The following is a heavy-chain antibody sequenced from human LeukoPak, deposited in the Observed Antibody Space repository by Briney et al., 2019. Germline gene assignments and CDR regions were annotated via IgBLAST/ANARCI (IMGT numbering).Heavy chain of an antibody. Sequence: GGSLRLSCAASGFTVSSNYMSWVRQAPGKGLEWVSDIYSGGSTYYADTVKGRFTISRDNSKNTLYLQMNSLRAEDTAVYYCAREAYYDSSGPFDYWGQGTLVTVSS. CDR2: IYSGGST. CDR3: AREAYYDSSGPFDY. CDR1: GFTVSSNY. D-gene: IGHD3-22*01. J-gene: IGHJ4*02. V-gene: IGHV3-53*01.